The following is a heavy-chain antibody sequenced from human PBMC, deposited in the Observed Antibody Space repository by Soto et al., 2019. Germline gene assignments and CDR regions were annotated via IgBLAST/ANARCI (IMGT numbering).Heavy chain of an antibody. D-gene: IGHD6-13*01. CDR3: ATDLKGAAGGGY. V-gene: IGHV1-18*01. J-gene: IGHJ4*02. CDR2: IYPYNGNT. CDR1: GYTFINHG. Sequence: QVQLVQSGAEVRKPGASVKVSCKSSGYTFINHGIFWVRQAPGQGLEWMAWIYPYNGNTNYGQKFLGIVILATDTSTSTADMDLRSLTSDDTAIYYCATDLKGAAGGGYWVQGTIVTVSS.